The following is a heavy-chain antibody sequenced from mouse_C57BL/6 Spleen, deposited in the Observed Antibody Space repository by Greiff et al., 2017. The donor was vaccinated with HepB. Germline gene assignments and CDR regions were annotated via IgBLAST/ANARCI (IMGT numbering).Heavy chain of an antibody. J-gene: IGHJ2*01. CDR1: GFTFSSYG. Sequence: EVHLVESGGDLVKPGGSLKLSCAASGFTFSSYGMSWVRQTPDKRLEWVATISSGGSYTYYPDSVKGRFTISRDNAKNTLYLQMSSLKSEDTAMYYCAREYYGSSYVDYWGQGTTLTVSS. V-gene: IGHV5-6*01. D-gene: IGHD1-1*01. CDR3: AREYYGSSYVDY. CDR2: ISSGGSYT.